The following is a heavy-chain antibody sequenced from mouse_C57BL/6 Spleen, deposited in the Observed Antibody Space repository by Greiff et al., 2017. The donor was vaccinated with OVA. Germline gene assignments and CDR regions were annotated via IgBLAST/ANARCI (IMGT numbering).Heavy chain of an antibody. D-gene: IGHD2-5*01. CDR2: ISNLAYSI. CDR3: ARQDSNYVGYFDV. J-gene: IGHJ1*03. Sequence: EVQLVESGGGLVQPGGSLKLSCAASGFTFSDYGMAWVRQAPRKGPEWVAFISNLAYSIYYADTVTGRFTISRENAKNTLYLEMSSLRSEDTAMYYCARQDSNYVGYFDVWGTGTTVTVSS. V-gene: IGHV5-15*01. CDR1: GFTFSDYG.